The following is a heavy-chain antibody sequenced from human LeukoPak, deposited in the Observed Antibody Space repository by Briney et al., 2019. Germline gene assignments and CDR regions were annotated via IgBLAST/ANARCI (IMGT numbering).Heavy chain of an antibody. CDR1: GYSFTNYW. V-gene: IGHV5-51*01. J-gene: IGHJ4*02. D-gene: IGHD3-10*01. CDR3: AASTYGSGSYVGFDS. CDR2: MYPGDSDT. Sequence: GESLKISCKGSGYSFTNYWIGWVSQMPGKGREWMGIMYPGDSDTRYSPSFQGQITISADKSISTTYLQWSSLKASDTAMYYCAASTYGSGSYVGFDSWGQGTLVSVSS.